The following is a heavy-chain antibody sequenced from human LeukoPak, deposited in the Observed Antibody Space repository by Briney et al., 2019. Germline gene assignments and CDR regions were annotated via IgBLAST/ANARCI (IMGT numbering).Heavy chain of an antibody. J-gene: IGHJ4*02. CDR1: GGTFSSYA. D-gene: IGHD3-22*01. V-gene: IGHV1-69*13. CDR2: IIPIFGTA. Sequence: SVKVSCKASGGTFSSYAISWVRQAPGQGLEWVGGIIPIFGTANYAQKFQGRVTITADESTSTAYMELSSPRSEDTAVYYCARSSENYYDSSGYSFDYWGQGTLVTVSS. CDR3: ARSSENYYDSSGYSFDY.